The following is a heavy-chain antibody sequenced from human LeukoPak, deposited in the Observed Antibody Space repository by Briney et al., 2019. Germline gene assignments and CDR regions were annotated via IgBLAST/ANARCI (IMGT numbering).Heavy chain of an antibody. D-gene: IGHD3-22*01. Sequence: SETLSLTCTVSGGSISSGGYYWSWIRQHPGKGLEGIGYIYYSGSTYYNPSLKSRVTISVDTSKNQYSLTLSSMTAADTAVYYCARNYDSSGYYSWGQGTLVTVSS. CDR2: IYYSGST. CDR3: ARNYDSSGYYS. V-gene: IGHV4-31*03. CDR1: GGSISSGGYY. J-gene: IGHJ4*02.